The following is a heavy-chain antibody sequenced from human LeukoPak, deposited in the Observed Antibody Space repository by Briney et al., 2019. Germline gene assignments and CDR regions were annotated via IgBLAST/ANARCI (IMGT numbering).Heavy chain of an antibody. Sequence: SETLSLTCTVSGGSISSYYWSWIRQPPGKGLEWIGYIYYSGSTNYNPSLKSRVTISVDTSKNQFSLKLSSVTAADTAVYYRAGHAGYCSSTSCYVNYYYMDVWGKGTTVTVSS. J-gene: IGHJ6*03. V-gene: IGHV4-59*08. D-gene: IGHD2-2*01. CDR3: AGHAGYCSSTSCYVNYYYMDV. CDR2: IYYSGST. CDR1: GGSISSYY.